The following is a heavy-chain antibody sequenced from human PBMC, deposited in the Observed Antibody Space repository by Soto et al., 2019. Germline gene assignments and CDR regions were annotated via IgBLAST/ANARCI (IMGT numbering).Heavy chain of an antibody. CDR1: GYTFTSYA. V-gene: IGHV1-3*01. CDR2: INAGNGNT. D-gene: IGHD4-17*01. CDR3: ARDLSPHGYGAYGTYFDP. Sequence: ASVKVSCKASGYTFTSYAMHWVRQAPGQRLEWMGWINAGNGNTKYSQKFQGRVTITRDTSASTAYMELSSLRSEDTAVYYCARDLSPHGYGAYGTYFDPWGQGTLVTVSS. J-gene: IGHJ5*02.